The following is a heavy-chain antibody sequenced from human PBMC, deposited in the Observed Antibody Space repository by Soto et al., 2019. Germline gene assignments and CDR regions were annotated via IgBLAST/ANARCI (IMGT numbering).Heavy chain of an antibody. CDR1: GFTFSNAW. V-gene: IGHV3-15*01. CDR2: IKSKTDGGTT. D-gene: IGHD6-6*01. CDR3: TTEVIAARPVSDY. J-gene: IGHJ4*02. Sequence: GSLRLSCAASGFTFSNAWMSWVRQAPGKGLEWVGRIKSKTDGGTTDYAAPVKGRFTISRDDSKNTLYLQMNSLKTEDTAVYYCTTEVIAARPVSDYWGQGTLVTVSS.